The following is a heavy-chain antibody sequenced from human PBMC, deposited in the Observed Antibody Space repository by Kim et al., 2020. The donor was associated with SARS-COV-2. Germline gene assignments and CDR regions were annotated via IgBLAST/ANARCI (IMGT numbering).Heavy chain of an antibody. V-gene: IGHV3-9*01. D-gene: IGHD3-22*01. J-gene: IGHJ4*02. CDR2: ISWNSGSI. CDR1: GFTFDDYA. CDR3: ATALPDYYDSSGYYFHY. Sequence: GGSLRLSCAASGFTFDDYAMHWVRQAPGKGLEWVSGISWNSGSIGYADSVKGRFTISRDNAKNSLYLQMNSLRAEDTALYYCATALPDYYDSSGYYFHYWGQGTLVTVSS.